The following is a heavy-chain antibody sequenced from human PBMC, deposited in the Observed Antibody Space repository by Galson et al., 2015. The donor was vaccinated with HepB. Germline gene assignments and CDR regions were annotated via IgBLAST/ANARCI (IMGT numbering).Heavy chain of an antibody. CDR1: GYTFTSYG. J-gene: IGHJ2*01. CDR2: ISAYNGNT. D-gene: IGHD2-15*01. CDR3: ARDELGYCSGGSCYSTVCWYFDL. Sequence: SVKVSCKASGYTFTSYGISWVRQAPGQGLEWMGWISAYNGNTNYAQKLQGRVTMTTDTSTSTAYMELRSLRSDDTAVYYCARDELGYCSGGSCYSTVCWYFDLWGRGTLVTVSS. V-gene: IGHV1-18*01.